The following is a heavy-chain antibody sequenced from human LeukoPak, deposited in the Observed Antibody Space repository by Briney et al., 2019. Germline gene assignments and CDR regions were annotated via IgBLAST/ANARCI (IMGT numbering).Heavy chain of an antibody. J-gene: IGHJ3*02. D-gene: IGHD4-17*01. CDR1: GFTVSSNY. V-gene: IGHV3-53*01. CDR2: IYSGGST. Sequence: PGGSLRLSCAASGFTVSSNYMSWVRQAPGKGLGWVSVIYSGGSTYYADSVKGRFTISRDNSKNTLYLQMNSLRAEDTAVYYCARRLRVGGTTNAFDIWGQGTMVTVSS. CDR3: ARRLRVGGTTNAFDI.